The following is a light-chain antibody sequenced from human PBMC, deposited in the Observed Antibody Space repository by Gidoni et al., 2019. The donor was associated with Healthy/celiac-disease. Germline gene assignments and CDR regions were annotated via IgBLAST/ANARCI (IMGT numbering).Light chain of an antibody. CDR3: QQYGSSPQT. V-gene: IGKV3-20*01. Sequence: EIVLTQSPGTLSLSPGERATLSCRASQSVSSSYLAWYQQKPGQAPRLLIYGASSRATGIPDRFSGSGSGTDFPLTISRLEPEDLSVYYCQQYGSSPQTFGQGTKVEIK. CDR1: QSVSSSY. J-gene: IGKJ1*01. CDR2: GAS.